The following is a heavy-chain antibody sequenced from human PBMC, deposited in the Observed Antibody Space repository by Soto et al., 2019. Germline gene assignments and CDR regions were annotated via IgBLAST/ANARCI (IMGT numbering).Heavy chain of an antibody. CDR1: GFTFSSYA. CDR2: ISGSGGST. D-gene: IGHD4-17*01. V-gene: IGHV3-23*01. Sequence: EVQLLESGGGLVQPGGSLRLSCAASGFTFSSYAMSWVRQAPGKGLEWVSAISGSGGSTYYADSVKGRFTISRDNSKNTLYLQMKSLRAEDTAVYYCAKDRVGDTVTTDFDYWGQGTLVTVSS. CDR3: AKDRVGDTVTTDFDY. J-gene: IGHJ4*02.